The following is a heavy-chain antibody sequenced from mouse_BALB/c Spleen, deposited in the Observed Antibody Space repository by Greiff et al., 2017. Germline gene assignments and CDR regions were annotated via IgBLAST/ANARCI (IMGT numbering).Heavy chain of an antibody. CDR1: GFSLTDYC. CDR3: AKHHYGSSYDWYFDV. V-gene: IGHV2-6-5*01. J-gene: IGHJ1*01. Sequence: QVQLKQSGPGLVAPSQSLSITCTVSGFSLTDYCVSWIRQPPGKGLEWLGVIWGGGSTYYNSALKSRLSISKDNSKSQVFLKMNSLQTDDTAMYYCAKHHYGSSYDWYFDVWGAGTTVTVSS. CDR2: IWGGGST. D-gene: IGHD1-1*01.